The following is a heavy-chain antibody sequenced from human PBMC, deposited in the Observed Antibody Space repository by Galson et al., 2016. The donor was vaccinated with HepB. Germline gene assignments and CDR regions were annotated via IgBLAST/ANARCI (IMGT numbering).Heavy chain of an antibody. CDR3: VMISFGGLTVEAPSYSDY. CDR1: GYTFTGYY. Sequence: SVKVSCKASGYTFTGYYMHWVRQAPGQGLEWMGWINPNSGGAKYAQKFQGRVTMTRDTSITTTYTELSRLRSDDTAVYFCVMISFGGLTVEAPSYSDYWGQGTLVTVSS. V-gene: IGHV1-2*02. J-gene: IGHJ4*02. CDR2: INPNSGGA. D-gene: IGHD3-16*02.